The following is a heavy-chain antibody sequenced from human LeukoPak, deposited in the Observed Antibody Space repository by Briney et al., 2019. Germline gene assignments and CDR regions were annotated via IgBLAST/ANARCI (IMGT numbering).Heavy chain of an antibody. CDR2: ISSSGSTI. CDR1: GFTFSSYE. Sequence: PGGSLRLSCAASGFTFSSYEMIWVRQAPGKGLEWVSYISSSGSTIYYADSVKGRFTISRDNAKNSLYLQMNSLRAEDTAVYYCARVRYYGSGSYSYYYYGMDVWGQGTTVTVSS. V-gene: IGHV3-48*03. CDR3: ARVRYYGSGSYSYYYYGMDV. D-gene: IGHD3-10*01. J-gene: IGHJ6*02.